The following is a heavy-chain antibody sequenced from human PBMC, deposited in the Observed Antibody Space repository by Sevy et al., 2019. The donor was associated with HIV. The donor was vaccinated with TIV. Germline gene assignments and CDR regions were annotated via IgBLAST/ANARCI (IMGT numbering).Heavy chain of an antibody. Sequence: GGSLRLSCAASGFTFSSYAMNWVRQAPGKGLEWVSTIYGSVGVTNYADPVKARLTKPRDKSKNTLYLQMNSLGAEDTAVYYCAGGRYDSSGSFDAFDIWGQGTMVTVSS. D-gene: IGHD3-22*01. CDR1: GFTFSSYA. J-gene: IGHJ3*02. V-gene: IGHV3-23*01. CDR2: IYGSVGVT. CDR3: AGGRYDSSGSFDAFDI.